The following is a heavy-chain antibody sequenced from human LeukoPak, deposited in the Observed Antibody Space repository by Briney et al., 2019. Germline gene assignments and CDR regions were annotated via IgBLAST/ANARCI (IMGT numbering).Heavy chain of an antibody. CDR1: GFTFSSYS. CDR2: ISSSSSYI. CDR3: ARDPIVVVTAGGYLDY. Sequence: PGGSLRLSCAASGFTFSSYSMNWVRQAPGKGLEWVSSISSSSSYIYYADSVKGRFTISRDNAKNSLYLQMNSLRAEDTAVYYCARDPIVVVTAGGYLDYWGQGTLVTVSS. J-gene: IGHJ4*02. V-gene: IGHV3-21*01. D-gene: IGHD2-21*02.